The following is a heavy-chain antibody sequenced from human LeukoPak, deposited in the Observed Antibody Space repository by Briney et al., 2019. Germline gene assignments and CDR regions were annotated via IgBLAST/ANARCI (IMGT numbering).Heavy chain of an antibody. Sequence: PGGSLRLSCAASGFTFSSYALSWVRQAPGKGLEWVSAISGSGGSTYYADSVKGRFTISRDNSKNTLYLQMNSLRAEDTAVYYCAKVILGPKRLTPFDYWGQGTLVTVSS. CDR1: GFTFSSYA. CDR3: AKVILGPKRLTPFDY. CDR2: ISGSGGST. V-gene: IGHV3-23*01. D-gene: IGHD3-3*02. J-gene: IGHJ4*02.